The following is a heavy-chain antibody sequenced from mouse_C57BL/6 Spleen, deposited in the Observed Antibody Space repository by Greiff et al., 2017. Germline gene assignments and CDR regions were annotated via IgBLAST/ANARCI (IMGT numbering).Heavy chain of an antibody. Sequence: EVKLVESEGGLVQPGSSMKLSCTASGFTFSDYYMAWVRQVPEKGLEWVANINYDGSSTYYLDSLKSRFIISRDNAKNILYLQMSSLKSEDTATYYCARRGNYGGYAMDYWGQGTSVTVSS. J-gene: IGHJ4*01. CDR2: INYDGSST. D-gene: IGHD2-1*01. V-gene: IGHV5-16*01. CDR3: ARRGNYGGYAMDY. CDR1: GFTFSDYY.